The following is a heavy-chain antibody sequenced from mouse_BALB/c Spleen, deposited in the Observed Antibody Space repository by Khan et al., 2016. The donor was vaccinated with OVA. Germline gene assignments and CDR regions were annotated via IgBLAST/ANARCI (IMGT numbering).Heavy chain of an antibody. J-gene: IGHJ4*01. CDR2: IWGGGGT. D-gene: IGHD2-14*01. CDR1: GFSLSRYN. Sequence: QVQLKQSGPGLVAPSQSLSITCTVSGFSLSRYNIHWVRQPPGKGLEWLGMIWGGGGTDYNSTLKSRLNISKDNSKSQVFLKMNSLQTDDSAMYYWARADYRSDGYYAMDYWGQGTSVTVSS. V-gene: IGHV2-6-4*01. CDR3: ARADYRSDGYYAMDY.